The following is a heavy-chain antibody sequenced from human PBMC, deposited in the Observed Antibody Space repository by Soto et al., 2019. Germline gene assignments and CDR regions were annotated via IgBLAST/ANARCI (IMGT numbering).Heavy chain of an antibody. J-gene: IGHJ5*02. CDR3: ARSNLKGNWFDP. CDR1: GGSISSGGYY. Sequence: SETLSLTCTVSGGSISSGGYYWSWIRQHPGKGLEWIGYIYYSGSTYYNPSLKSRVTISVDTSKNQFSLKLSSVTAAATAVYYCARSNLKGNWFDPWGQGTLVTVSS. D-gene: IGHD2-8*01. CDR2: IYYSGST. V-gene: IGHV4-31*03.